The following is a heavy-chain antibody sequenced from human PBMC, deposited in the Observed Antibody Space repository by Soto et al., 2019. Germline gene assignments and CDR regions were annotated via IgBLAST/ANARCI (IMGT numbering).Heavy chain of an antibody. J-gene: IGHJ5*01. CDR2: IGGGNTDS. CDR3: AKDAVTYTGKWDWLDS. V-gene: IGHV3-23*01. Sequence: DVQLLESGGGPAQPGGSLTLSCAASRFTFSDFAMSWVRQAPGQGLEWVSGIGGGNTDSYYADSVKGRFTISRDNRKNTLYLQMNSLRDEDTAVNYWAKDAVTYTGKWDWLDSWGQGTLVTVSS. D-gene: IGHD1-26*01. CDR1: RFTFSDFA.